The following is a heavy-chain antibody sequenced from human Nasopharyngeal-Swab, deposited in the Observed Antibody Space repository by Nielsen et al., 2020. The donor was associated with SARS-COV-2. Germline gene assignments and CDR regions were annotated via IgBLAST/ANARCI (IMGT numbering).Heavy chain of an antibody. D-gene: IGHD3-22*01. CDR1: GYTFTSYG. V-gene: IGHV1-18*01. CDR2: ISAYNGNT. Sequence: ASVKVSCKASGYTFTSYGISWVRQAPGQGLEWMGWISAYNGNTNYAQKLQGRVTMTTDTSTSTAYMELRSLGSDDTAVYYCARDMIVVVTDYYGMDVWGQGTTVTVSS. J-gene: IGHJ6*02. CDR3: ARDMIVVVTDYYGMDV.